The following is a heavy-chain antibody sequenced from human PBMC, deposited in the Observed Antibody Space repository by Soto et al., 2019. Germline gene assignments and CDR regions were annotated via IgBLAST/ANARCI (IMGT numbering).Heavy chain of an antibody. D-gene: IGHD3-10*01. CDR3: ARKGVTMVRGVEGDDAFDI. J-gene: IGHJ3*02. V-gene: IGHV4-31*03. CDR2: IYYSGRT. CDR1: GGSISSGGYY. Sequence: QVQLQESGPGLVKPSQTLSLTCTVSGGSISSGGYYWSWIRQHPGKGLEWIGYIYYSGRTYYNPSLKSRVTISVDTSKNQFSLKLSSVTAADTAVDYCARKGVTMVRGVEGDDAFDIWGQGTMVTVSS.